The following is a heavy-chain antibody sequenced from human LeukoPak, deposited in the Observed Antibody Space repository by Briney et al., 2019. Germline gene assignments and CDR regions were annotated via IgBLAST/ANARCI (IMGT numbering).Heavy chain of an antibody. D-gene: IGHD2-2*01. V-gene: IGHV3-74*01. CDR1: GFTFSSYW. Sequence: PGGSLRLSWAASGFTFSSYWMRWVRQPPRRGMVWVSRINSDGSSTSYADSVKGRFTISRDNAKNTLYLQMNSLRAEDTAVYYCARGVGYCSSTSCYWWFDPWGQGTLVTVSS. J-gene: IGHJ5*02. CDR2: INSDGSST. CDR3: ARGVGYCSSTSCYWWFDP.